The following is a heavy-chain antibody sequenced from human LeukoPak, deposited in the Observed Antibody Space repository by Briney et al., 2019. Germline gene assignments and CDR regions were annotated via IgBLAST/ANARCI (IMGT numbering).Heavy chain of an antibody. CDR3: ARVLLYCSGGSCYSTNDMDV. Sequence: ASVKVSCKASGYTFTSYGISWVRQAPGQGLEWMGWISAYNGDTNYAQKLQGRVTMTTDTSTCTAYMELRSLRSDDTAVYYCARVLLYCSGGSCYSTNDMDVWGQGTTVTVSS. J-gene: IGHJ6*02. CDR1: GYTFTSYG. D-gene: IGHD2-15*01. V-gene: IGHV1-18*01. CDR2: ISAYNGDT.